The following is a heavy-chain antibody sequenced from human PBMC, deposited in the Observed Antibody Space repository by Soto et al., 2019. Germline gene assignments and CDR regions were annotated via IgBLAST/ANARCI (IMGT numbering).Heavy chain of an antibody. D-gene: IGHD5-18*01. CDR1: GFIVTSYE. Sequence: EVQLVESGGGFVQPGGSLRLSCAASGFIVTSYEMNWVRQAPGKGLEWVSYIDTSGSVIYYADSVKGRFIIFRDNAQNSLHLQMNSLRAEDTALYYCTRDPRGYNNGYYGMDVWGQGTTVTVSS. J-gene: IGHJ6*02. CDR3: TRDPRGYNNGYYGMDV. V-gene: IGHV3-48*03. CDR2: IDTSGSVI.